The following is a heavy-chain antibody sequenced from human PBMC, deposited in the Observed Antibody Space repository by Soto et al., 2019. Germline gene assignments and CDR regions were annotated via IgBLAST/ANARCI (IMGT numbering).Heavy chain of an antibody. J-gene: IGHJ4*02. CDR1: GGTFSSYA. CDR3: ARGKDTYYYDSSGYLFDY. V-gene: IGHV1-69*06. D-gene: IGHD3-22*01. Sequence: SVKVSCKASGGTFSSYAISWVRQAPGQGLEWMGGIIPIFGTANYAQKFQGRVTMTADKSTSTAYMELSSLRSEDTAVYYCARGKDTYYYDSSGYLFDYWGQGTLVTVSS. CDR2: IIPIFGTA.